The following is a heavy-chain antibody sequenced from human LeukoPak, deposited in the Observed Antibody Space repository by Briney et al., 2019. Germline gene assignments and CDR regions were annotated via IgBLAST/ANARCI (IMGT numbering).Heavy chain of an antibody. J-gene: IGHJ4*02. Sequence: GESLKISCKGSGYSFTRNWIGWVRQMPGKGLEWMGIIYPGDSDTRYSPSFQGQVTISADKSISTAYLQWSSLKASDTAMYYCARPYYYDSSGYRDYWGQGTLVTVSS. V-gene: IGHV5-51*01. CDR2: IYPGDSDT. CDR1: GYSFTRNW. CDR3: ARPYYYDSSGYRDY. D-gene: IGHD3-22*01.